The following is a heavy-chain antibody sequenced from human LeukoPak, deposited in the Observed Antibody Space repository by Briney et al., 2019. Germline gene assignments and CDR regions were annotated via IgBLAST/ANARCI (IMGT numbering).Heavy chain of an antibody. V-gene: IGHV1-18*01. J-gene: IGHJ1*01. D-gene: IGHD1-26*01. CDR3: ARDPLRDLGSPYAEYFQH. Sequence: ASVKVSCKASGGTFSSYAISWVRQAPGQGLEWMGWISAYNGNTNYAQKLQGRVTMTTDTSTSTAYMELRSLRSDDTAVYYCARDPLRDLGSPYAEYFQHWGQGTLVTVSS. CDR2: ISAYNGNT. CDR1: GGTFSSYA.